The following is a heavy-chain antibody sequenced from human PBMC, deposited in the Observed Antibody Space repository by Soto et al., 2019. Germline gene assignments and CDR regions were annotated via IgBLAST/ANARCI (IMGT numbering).Heavy chain of an antibody. CDR3: ARESYAPFLDY. CDR2: TYPSGST. CDR1: GGSIRSYF. D-gene: IGHD3-16*02. Sequence: SETLSLTCTVSGGSIRSYFWSWIRQPAGKGLEWIGRTYPSGSTNYNPSLKSRVTMSVDTSKKEFSLKLNSVTSADTAVYFCARESYAPFLDYWGQGILVTVSS. V-gene: IGHV4-4*07. J-gene: IGHJ4*02.